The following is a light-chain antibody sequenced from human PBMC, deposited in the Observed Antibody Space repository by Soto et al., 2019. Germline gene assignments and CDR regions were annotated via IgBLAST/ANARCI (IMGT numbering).Light chain of an antibody. CDR3: HQYYGNPS. V-gene: IGKV4-1*01. J-gene: IGKJ2*01. Sequence: DIVMTQSPDSLAVSLGERATINCKYSQSVFHKSNNKNYLAWYQQKPGQPPKLIIYWTSTRESGVPERFSGSGSGADFTLTINRLQAEDVAVYYCHQYYGNPSFGQGTKLEIK. CDR2: WTS. CDR1: QSVFHKSNNKNY.